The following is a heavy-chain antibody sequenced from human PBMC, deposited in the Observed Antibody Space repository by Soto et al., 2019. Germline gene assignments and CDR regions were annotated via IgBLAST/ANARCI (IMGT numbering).Heavy chain of an antibody. J-gene: IGHJ6*02. D-gene: IGHD3-3*01. CDR2: MNPNIVNT. CDR1: LYTFTIYY. V-gene: IGHV1-8*01. Sequence: SFNFSFNSSLYTFTIYYINFFLHSTLQFLYFILWMNPNIVNTCYAQKFHGRVTMTRNTSISTAYMELSSLRSEDTAVYYCARGHGLAFGVVIIPYYYYGMDVWGQGTTVTVSS. CDR3: ARGHGLAFGVVIIPYYYYGMDV.